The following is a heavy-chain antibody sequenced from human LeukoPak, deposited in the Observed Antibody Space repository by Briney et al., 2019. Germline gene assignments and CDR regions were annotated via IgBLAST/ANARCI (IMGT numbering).Heavy chain of an antibody. CDR1: GFTFSSYA. CDR2: ISGSGIHT. CDR3: AREGGSSDAFDI. V-gene: IGHV3-23*01. J-gene: IGHJ3*02. D-gene: IGHD1-26*01. Sequence: PGGSLRLSCAASGFTFSSYAMSWVRQAPGKGLEWVSAISGSGIHTYFANSVKGRVTISRDNAKNSLYLQMNSLRAEDTALYHCAREGGSSDAFDIWGQGTMVTVSS.